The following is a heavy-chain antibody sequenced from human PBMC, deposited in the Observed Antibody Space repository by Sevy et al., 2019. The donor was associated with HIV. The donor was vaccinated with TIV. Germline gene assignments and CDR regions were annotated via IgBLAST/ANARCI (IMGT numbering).Heavy chain of an antibody. CDR1: GFTFSSYA. D-gene: IGHD3-22*01. J-gene: IGHJ3*02. CDR2: ISYDGSNK. Sequence: GGSLRLSCAASGFTFSSYAMHWVRQAPGKGLEWVAVISYDGSNKYYADSVKGRFTISRDNSKNTLYLQMNSLRAEDTDVYYCARDYYDSSGYNYEAFDIWGQGTMVTVSS. CDR3: ARDYYDSSGYNYEAFDI. V-gene: IGHV3-30*04.